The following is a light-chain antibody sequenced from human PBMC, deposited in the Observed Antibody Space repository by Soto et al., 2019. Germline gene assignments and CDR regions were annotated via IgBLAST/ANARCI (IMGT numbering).Light chain of an antibody. CDR2: DVS. J-gene: IGLJ1*01. V-gene: IGLV2-14*01. CDR1: SNDVGGYNY. Sequence: QSVLTQPASVSGSPGQSITISCTGNSNDVGGYNYVSWYQQHPGKAPKLMIYDVSNRPSGVSNRFSGSKSGNTASLTISGLQAEDEADYYCSSYTSSSTPYVFGTGTKVTVL. CDR3: SSYTSSSTPYV.